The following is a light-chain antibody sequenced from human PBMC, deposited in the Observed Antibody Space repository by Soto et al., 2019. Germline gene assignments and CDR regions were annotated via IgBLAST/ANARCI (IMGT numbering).Light chain of an antibody. CDR3: QQRRSWPPAIT. V-gene: IGKV3-11*01. CDR1: QSVGSY. CDR2: DAS. J-gene: IGKJ5*01. Sequence: ACRLPLPPVKSAPLSSRAIQSVGSYFAMDQQKPGQAPRLLLYDASNRATDTPARFSGSGSGTDLTLTISSLEPEDFAIYYCQQRRSWPPAITFGQGTRLEI.